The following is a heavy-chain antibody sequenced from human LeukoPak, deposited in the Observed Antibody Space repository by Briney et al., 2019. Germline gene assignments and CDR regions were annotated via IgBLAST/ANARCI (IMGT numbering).Heavy chain of an antibody. CDR1: GYTFTSYG. Sequence: ASVKVSCKASGYTFTSYGISWVRQAPGQGLEWMGWISAYNGNTNYAQKLQGRVTMTTGTSTSTAYMELRSLRSDDTAVYYCAREAFGEPYYYYGMDVWGKGTTVTVSS. CDR3: AREAFGEPYYYYGMDV. V-gene: IGHV1-18*04. J-gene: IGHJ6*04. CDR2: ISAYNGNT. D-gene: IGHD3-10*01.